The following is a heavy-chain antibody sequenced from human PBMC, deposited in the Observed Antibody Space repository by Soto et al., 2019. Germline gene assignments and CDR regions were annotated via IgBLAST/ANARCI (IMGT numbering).Heavy chain of an antibody. CDR2: INAGNGNT. CDR1: GYTFTGYA. V-gene: IGHV1-3*01. Sequence: VQLVQSGAEAKKPGASVKVSCKASGYTFTGYAMHWVRQAPGQRLEWMGWINAGNGNTKYSQKFQGRVTITRDTSASPAYMQLSSLRSEDTAVYYCARAVAVPADFDYWGQGTLVTVSS. CDR3: ARAVAVPADFDY. D-gene: IGHD6-19*01. J-gene: IGHJ4*02.